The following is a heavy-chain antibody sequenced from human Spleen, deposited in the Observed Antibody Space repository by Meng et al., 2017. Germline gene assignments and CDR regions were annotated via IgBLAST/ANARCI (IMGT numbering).Heavy chain of an antibody. Sequence: EVQLVASGGALIRPGGSLRRSCAASGFTFSDNWTHWVRQVPGKGLVSVSRIKGEGSNTIYTDSEKGRFTISKNNAKNTLYLQMTSLSAEDTAVYYCAGGRIIFLGDSADYWGQGTLVTVSS. V-gene: IGHV3-74*01. CDR1: GFTFSDNW. CDR2: IKGEGSNT. CDR3: AGGRIIFLGDSADY. D-gene: IGHD3-10*01. J-gene: IGHJ4*01.